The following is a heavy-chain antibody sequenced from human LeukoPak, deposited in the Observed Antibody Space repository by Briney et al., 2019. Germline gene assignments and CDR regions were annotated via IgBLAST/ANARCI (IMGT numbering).Heavy chain of an antibody. CDR1: GFTFSSYG. V-gene: IGHV3-30*18. CDR3: AKDWDNGDYVLPVG. J-gene: IGHJ4*02. Sequence: PGRSLRLSCAASGFTFSSYGMHWVRQAPGKGLEWVAVISYDGSNKYYADSVKGRFTISRDNSKNTVYLQMNSLRAEDTAVYYCAKDWDNGDYVLPVGWGEGTLVTVSS. CDR2: ISYDGSNK. D-gene: IGHD1-7*01.